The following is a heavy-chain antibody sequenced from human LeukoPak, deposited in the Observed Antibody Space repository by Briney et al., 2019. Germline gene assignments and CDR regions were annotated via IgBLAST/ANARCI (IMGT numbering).Heavy chain of an antibody. CDR3: ARHGLYSSFRYFDY. D-gene: IGHD6-6*01. CDR1: GGSISSSSYY. CDR2: IYYSGST. Sequence: PSETLSLTCTVSGGSISSSSYYWGWIRQPPGKGLEWIGTIYYSGSTYYAPSLTSRVTISVDTSKNQFSLNLTSVTAADTAVYCCARHGLYSSFRYFDYWGQGTLVTVSS. V-gene: IGHV4-39*01. J-gene: IGHJ4*02.